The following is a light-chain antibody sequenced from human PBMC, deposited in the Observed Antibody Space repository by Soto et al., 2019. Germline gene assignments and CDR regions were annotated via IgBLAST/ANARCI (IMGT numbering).Light chain of an antibody. CDR2: GAS. J-gene: IGKJ3*01. V-gene: IGKV3-20*01. Sequence: EIVLTQSPGTLSLSPGERATLSCRASQTINNRYLAWYQHKPGQAPRLLIYGASSRATGIPDRFSGSGSGTDVPRTISRLVPDDFAVYSCQQFASSPVFTFGPGTKVD. CDR1: QTINNRY. CDR3: QQFASSPVFT.